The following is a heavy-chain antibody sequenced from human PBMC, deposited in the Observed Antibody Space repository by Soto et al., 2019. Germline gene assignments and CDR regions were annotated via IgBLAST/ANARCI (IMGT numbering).Heavy chain of an antibody. J-gene: IGHJ5*02. CDR3: ARAAGVPYSNYVLIGWFDP. V-gene: IGHV4-31*03. D-gene: IGHD4-4*01. Sequence: SETLSLTCTVSGGSISSGGYYWSWIRQHPGKGLEWIGYIYYSGSTYYNPSLKSRVTISVDTSKNQFSLKLSSVTAADTAVYYCARAAGVPYSNYVLIGWFDPWGQGTLVTVSS. CDR2: IYYSGST. CDR1: GGSISSGGYY.